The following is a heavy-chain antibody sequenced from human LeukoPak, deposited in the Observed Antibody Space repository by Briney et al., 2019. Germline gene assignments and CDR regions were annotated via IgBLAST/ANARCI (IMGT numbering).Heavy chain of an antibody. D-gene: IGHD6-19*01. CDR1: GFTFSSYW. CDR2: IKQDGSEK. CDR3: ARYSSGWYYFDY. V-gene: IGHV3-7*04. J-gene: IGHJ4*02. Sequence: VGSLRLSCAASGFTFSSYWMSWVRQAPRKGLEWVANIKQDGSEKYYVDSVKGRFTISRDNAKNSLYLQMNSLRAEDTAVYYCARYSSGWYYFDYWGQGTLVTVSS.